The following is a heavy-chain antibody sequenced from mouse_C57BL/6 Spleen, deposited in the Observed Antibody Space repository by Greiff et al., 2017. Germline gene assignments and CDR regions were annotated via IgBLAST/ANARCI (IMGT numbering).Heavy chain of an antibody. CDR3: ARSLIYYDYEFAY. CDR1: GYTFTDYN. D-gene: IGHD2-4*01. J-gene: IGHJ3*01. V-gene: IGHV1-22*01. CDR2: INPNNGGT. Sequence: EVQLQQSGPELVKPGASVKMSCKASGYTFTDYNMHWVKQSHGKSLEWIGYINPNNGGTSYNQKFKGKATLTLNTSSSTAYMELRSLTSEDSAVYYGARSLIYYDYEFAYWGQGTLVTVSA.